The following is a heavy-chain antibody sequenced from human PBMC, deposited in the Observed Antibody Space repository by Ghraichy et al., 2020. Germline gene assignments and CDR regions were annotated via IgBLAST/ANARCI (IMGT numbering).Heavy chain of an antibody. J-gene: IGHJ6*02. D-gene: IGHD4-17*01. CDR2: ISGTGGST. CDR3: AKESYGDYPPATGGMDV. V-gene: IGHV3-23*01. Sequence: GESLNISCAASGFTFSRHALSWVRQAPGKGLEWVSTISGTGGSTYYIDSVKGRFTISRDKSKNTLYLQMDSLRADDTAVYYCAKESYGDYPPATGGMDVWGQGTTVTVSS. CDR1: GFTFSRHA.